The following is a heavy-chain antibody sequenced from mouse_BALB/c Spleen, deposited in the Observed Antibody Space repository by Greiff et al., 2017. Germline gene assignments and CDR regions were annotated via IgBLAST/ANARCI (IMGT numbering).Heavy chain of an antibody. Sequence: EVKLQESGPGLVKPSQSLSLTCSVTGYSITSGYYWNWIRQFPGNKLEWMGYISYDGSNNYNPSLKNRISITRDTSKNQFFLKLNSVTTEDTATYYCARGGSYWYFDVWGAGTTVTVSS. J-gene: IGHJ1*01. CDR2: ISYDGSN. CDR3: ARGGSYWYFDV. CDR1: GYSITSGYY. V-gene: IGHV3-6*02.